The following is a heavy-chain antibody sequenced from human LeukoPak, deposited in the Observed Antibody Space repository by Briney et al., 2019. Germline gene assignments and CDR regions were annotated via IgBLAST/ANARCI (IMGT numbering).Heavy chain of an antibody. D-gene: IGHD2-15*01. CDR1: GGSISSYY. V-gene: IGHV4-59*01. J-gene: IGHJ5*02. CDR3: ARDRALGCSGGSCYDGFDP. Sequence: SETLSLTCTVSGGSISSYYWSWIRQPPGKGLEWIGYIYYSGSTNYNPSLKSRVTKSVDTSKNQFSLKLSSVTAADTAVYYCARDRALGCSGGSCYDGFDPWGQGTLVTVSS. CDR2: IYYSGST.